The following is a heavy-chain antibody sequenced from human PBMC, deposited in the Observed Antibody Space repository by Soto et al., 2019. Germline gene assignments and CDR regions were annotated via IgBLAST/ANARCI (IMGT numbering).Heavy chain of an antibody. V-gene: IGHV4-61*01. CDR3: AREASTTLLVDAFDI. D-gene: IGHD4-17*01. J-gene: IGHJ3*02. CDR2: IYYSGST. CDR1: GGSVSSGSYY. Sequence: QVQLQESGPGLVKPSETLSLTCTVSGGSVSSGSYYWSWIRQPPGKGLEWIGYIYYSGSTNYNPSLKSRVTISVDTSKNQFSLKLSSVTAADTAVYYCAREASTTLLVDAFDIWGQGTMVTVSS.